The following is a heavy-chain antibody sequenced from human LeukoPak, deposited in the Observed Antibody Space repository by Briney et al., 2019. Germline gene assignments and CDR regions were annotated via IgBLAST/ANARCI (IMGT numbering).Heavy chain of an antibody. Sequence: PGGSLRLSCAASGFTFSIYAMHWVRQAQGKGLEWVAAISHDGINKDYADSVKGRFAISRDNPKNALFLQMNSLRAEDTAVYFCARASRRDSSAYYYEYWGQGSLVTVSS. D-gene: IGHD3-22*01. CDR1: GFTFSIYA. V-gene: IGHV3-30*09. J-gene: IGHJ4*02. CDR3: ARASRRDSSAYYYEY. CDR2: ISHDGINK.